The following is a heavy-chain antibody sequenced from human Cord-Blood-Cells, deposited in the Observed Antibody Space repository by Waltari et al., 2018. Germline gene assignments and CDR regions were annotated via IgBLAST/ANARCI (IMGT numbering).Heavy chain of an antibody. J-gene: IGHJ4*02. V-gene: IGHV4-34*01. Sequence: QVQLQQWGAGLLKPSETLSLTCAVYGGSFSGYYWSWIRQPPVKGLEWIGEINHSGSTNYNPSLKSRVTISVDTSKNQFSLKLSSVTAADTAVYYCARDRTGRQLLWFGESPYYFDYWGQGTLVTVSS. CDR2: INHSGST. CDR3: ARDRTGRQLLWFGESPYYFDY. D-gene: IGHD3-10*01. CDR1: GGSFSGYY.